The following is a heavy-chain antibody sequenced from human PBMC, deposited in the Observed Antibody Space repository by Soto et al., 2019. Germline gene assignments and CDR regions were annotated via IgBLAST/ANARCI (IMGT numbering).Heavy chain of an antibody. D-gene: IGHD5-12*01. CDR1: GYTLTELS. J-gene: IGHJ6*01. CDR3: ATNVAPNYYYYYGMDV. V-gene: IGHV1-24*01. CDR2: FDPEDGET. Sequence: GASVKVSCKVSGYTLTELSMHWVRQAPGKGLEWMGGFDPEDGETIYAQKFQGRVTMTEDTSTDTAYMELSSLRSEDTAVYYCATNVAPNYYYYYGMDVWGQGTTCNVSS.